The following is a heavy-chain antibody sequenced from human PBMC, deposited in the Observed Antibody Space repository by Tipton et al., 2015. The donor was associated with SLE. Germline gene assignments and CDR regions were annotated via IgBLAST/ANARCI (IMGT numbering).Heavy chain of an antibody. CDR2: IYYSGNN. D-gene: IGHD2-15*01. V-gene: IGHV4-59*11. CDR3: ARDGRGYCDNSGCSEYNWFDP. Sequence: TLSLTCSVSGGSISSHYWSWFRQHPGKGLEWIGSIYYSGNNKYNPSPKNRVTISLDTSRTQFSLKLSSVTAADTAVYYCARDGRGYCDNSGCSEYNWFDPWGQGTLVTVSS. CDR1: GGSISSHY. J-gene: IGHJ5*02.